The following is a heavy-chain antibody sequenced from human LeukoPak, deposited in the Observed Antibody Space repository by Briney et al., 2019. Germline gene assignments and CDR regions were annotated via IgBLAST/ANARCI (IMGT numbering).Heavy chain of an antibody. D-gene: IGHD3-3*01. CDR1: GGSISSYY. CDR2: IYYSGST. J-gene: IGHJ6*02. Sequence: PSETLSLTCTVSGGSISSYYWSWIRQPPGKGLEWIGYIYYSGSTNYNPSLKSRVTISVDTSKNQFSLKLRSVTAPATAVYSCARFYYDFWNGYDQAVLGRYGMDVWGQGTTVTVSS. CDR3: ARFYYDFWNGYDQAVLGRYGMDV. V-gene: IGHV4-59*12.